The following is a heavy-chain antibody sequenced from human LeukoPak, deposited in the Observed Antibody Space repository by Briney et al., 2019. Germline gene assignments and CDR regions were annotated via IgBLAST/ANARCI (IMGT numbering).Heavy chain of an antibody. Sequence: SQTLSLTCDISGDSVSRDSAAWNRIRQSPSRGLEWLGRTYYRSKWYYDYAVSVRGRLTINPDTSKNQFSLQLTFVTPEDTAVYYCARGGFGWSVSLLDPWGQGTLVIVSS. CDR3: ARGGFGWSVSLLDP. V-gene: IGHV6-1*01. D-gene: IGHD6-19*01. CDR2: TYYRSKWYY. CDR1: GDSVSRDSAA. J-gene: IGHJ5*02.